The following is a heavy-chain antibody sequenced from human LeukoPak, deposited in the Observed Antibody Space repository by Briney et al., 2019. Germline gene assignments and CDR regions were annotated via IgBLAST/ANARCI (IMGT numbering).Heavy chain of an antibody. CDR3: ARDVKADSGYDSDPEEVVGVY. CDR1: GFTVSSNY. CDR2: IYSGGST. J-gene: IGHJ4*02. V-gene: IGHV3-66*01. Sequence: GGSLRLSCAASGFTVSSNYMSWVRQAPGKGLEWVSVIYSGGSTYYADSVKGRFTISRDNSKNTLYLQMNSLRAEDTAVYYCARDVKADSGYDSDPEEVVGVYWGQGTLVTVSS. D-gene: IGHD5-12*01.